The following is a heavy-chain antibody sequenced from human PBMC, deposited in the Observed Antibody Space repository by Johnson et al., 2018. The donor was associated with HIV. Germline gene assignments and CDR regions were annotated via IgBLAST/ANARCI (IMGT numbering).Heavy chain of an antibody. D-gene: IGHD3-16*01. CDR3: ARDGQMTLGDDAFDI. CDR2: ISYDGSNK. J-gene: IGHJ3*02. Sequence: QVQLVESGGGVVQPGRSLRLSCAASGFTFSSYAMHWVRQAPGKGLEWVAVISYDGSNKYYADSVKGRFTISRANSKNTLHLQMNSLRAEDTAVYYCARDGQMTLGDDAFDIWGQGTMVTVSS. CDR1: GFTFSSYA. V-gene: IGHV3-30-3*01.